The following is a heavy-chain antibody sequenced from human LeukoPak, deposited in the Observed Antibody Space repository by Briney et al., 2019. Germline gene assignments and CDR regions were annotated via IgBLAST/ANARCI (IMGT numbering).Heavy chain of an antibody. V-gene: IGHV4-59*08. CDR2: IYYTGNA. CDR1: GGSISPYY. D-gene: IGHD1-14*01. Sequence: SETLSLTCTVSGGSISPYYWSWIRQPPGKGLEWIGYIYYTGNANYNPSLKSRVTISVDTPKTQFSLKLSSVTAADTAVYFCARQTNGAFDVWGQGTMVTVSS. CDR3: ARQTNGAFDV. J-gene: IGHJ3*01.